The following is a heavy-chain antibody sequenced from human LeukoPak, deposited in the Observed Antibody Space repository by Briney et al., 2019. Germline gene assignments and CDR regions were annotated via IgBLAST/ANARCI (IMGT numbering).Heavy chain of an antibody. CDR3: ARLRWQLVGPYFDY. D-gene: IGHD1-26*01. V-gene: IGHV4-59*01. J-gene: IGHJ4*02. CDR2: IYSSGNT. Sequence: SETLSLTCSFSGDSISTYYWSWIRQSPGKGLEWIGHIYSSGNTDYNSSLRSRVTISVDTSKSQFSLRLSSVTATDTAVYYCARLRWQLVGPYFDYWGQGILVTVSS. CDR1: GDSISTYY.